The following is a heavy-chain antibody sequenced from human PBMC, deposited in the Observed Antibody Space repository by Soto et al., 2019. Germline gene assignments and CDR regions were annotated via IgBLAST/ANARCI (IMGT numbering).Heavy chain of an antibody. V-gene: IGHV3-48*03. D-gene: IGHD4-17*01. CDR3: ARDYGDYGDAFDI. CDR2: ISSSGSTI. Sequence: PGGSLRLSCGASGLTFSSYEINWVRQAPGKGLEWVSYISSSGSTIYYADSVKGRFTISRDNAKNSLYLQMNSLRAEDTAVYYCARDYGDYGDAFDIWGQGTMVTVSS. CDR1: GLTFSSYE. J-gene: IGHJ3*02.